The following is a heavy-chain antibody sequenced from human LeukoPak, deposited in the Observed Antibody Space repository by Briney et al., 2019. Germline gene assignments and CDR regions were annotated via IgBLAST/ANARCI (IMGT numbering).Heavy chain of an antibody. CDR3: AREYFDS. V-gene: IGHV3-53*01. CDR2: IYSGGST. Sequence: GGSLRLSCAASGFTVSSNYMSWVRQAPGKGLEWVSVIYSGGSTYYADSVKGRFTISRDNAKNSLYLQMNSLRAEDTAVYYCAREYFDSWGQGTLVTVSS. CDR1: GFTVSSNY. J-gene: IGHJ4*02.